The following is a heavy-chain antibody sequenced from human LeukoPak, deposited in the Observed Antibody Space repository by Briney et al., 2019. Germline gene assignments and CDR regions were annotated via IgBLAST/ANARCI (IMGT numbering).Heavy chain of an antibody. CDR1: GGSFNGYY. CDR2: INHSGST. V-gene: IGHV4-34*01. D-gene: IGHD3-10*01. CDR3: ARGPGSGSYFAWFDP. J-gene: IGHJ5*02. Sequence: PSETLSLTCAVYGGSFNGYYWSWIRQPPGKGLEWIGEINHSGSTNYNPSLKSRVTMSVDTSKNQVSLKLSSVTAADTAVYYCARGPGSGSYFAWFDPWGQGPQVTVSS.